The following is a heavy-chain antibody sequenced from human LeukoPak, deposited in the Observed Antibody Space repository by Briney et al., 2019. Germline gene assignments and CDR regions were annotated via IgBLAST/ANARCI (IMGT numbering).Heavy chain of an antibody. CDR2: FDPEDGET. Sequence: ASVKVSCKVSGYTLTELSMHWVRQAPGKGLEWMGGFDPEDGETIYAQKFQGRVTMTEDTSTDTAYMELSSLRSEDTAVYYCATVRHYTSCWRDWGQGTLVTVSS. CDR3: ATVRHYTSCWRD. V-gene: IGHV1-24*01. J-gene: IGHJ4*02. CDR1: GYTLTELS. D-gene: IGHD2-2*01.